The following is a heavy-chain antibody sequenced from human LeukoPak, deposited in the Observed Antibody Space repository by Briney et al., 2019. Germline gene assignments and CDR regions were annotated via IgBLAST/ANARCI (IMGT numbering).Heavy chain of an antibody. CDR2: INPNSGGT. V-gene: IGHV1-2*02. J-gene: IGHJ4*02. D-gene: IGHD4-17*01. Sequence: ASVKVSRKASGYTFTGYYMHWVRQAPGQGLEWMGWINPNSGGTNYAQKFQGRVTMTRDTSISTAYMELSRLRSDDTAVYYCARGGYGDYSQNFDYWGQGTLVTVSS. CDR3: ARGGYGDYSQNFDY. CDR1: GYTFTGYY.